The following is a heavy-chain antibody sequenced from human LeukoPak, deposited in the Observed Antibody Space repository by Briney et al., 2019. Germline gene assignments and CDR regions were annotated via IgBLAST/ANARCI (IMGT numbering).Heavy chain of an antibody. D-gene: IGHD1-26*01. Sequence: ASVKVTCKASGDSFSDYYRHWVRQAPGKGLEWMGRINPKRGDKKYAQNFQGRVTMTSERNIKTAYMEVNRLTADDTAVYYCAGDLPSTSSWELDYWGQGTLVTVSS. CDR3: AGDLPSTSSWELDY. V-gene: IGHV1-2*06. J-gene: IGHJ4*02. CDR2: INPKRGDK. CDR1: GDSFSDYY.